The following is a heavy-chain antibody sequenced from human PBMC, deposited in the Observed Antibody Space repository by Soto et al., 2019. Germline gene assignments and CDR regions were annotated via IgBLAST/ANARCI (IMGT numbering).Heavy chain of an antibody. D-gene: IGHD3-22*01. CDR1: GYTFTGCY. Sequence: ASVKVSFKASGYTFTGCYMHWVRQAPGQGLEWMGWINPNSGGTNYAQKFQGWVTMTRDTSISTAYMELSRLRSDDTAVYYCARALYYYDSSGYPDYWGQGTLVTVSS. CDR2: INPNSGGT. J-gene: IGHJ4*02. V-gene: IGHV1-2*04. CDR3: ARALYYYDSSGYPDY.